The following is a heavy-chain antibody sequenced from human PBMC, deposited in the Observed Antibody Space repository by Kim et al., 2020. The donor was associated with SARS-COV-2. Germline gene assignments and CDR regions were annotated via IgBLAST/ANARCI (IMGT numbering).Heavy chain of an antibody. CDR1: GGSISSGGYY. D-gene: IGHD2-2*01. CDR3: ASFPFVPAAMRGFDY. J-gene: IGHJ4*02. Sequence: SETLSLTCTVSGGSISSGGYYWSWIRQHPGKGLEWIGYIYYSGSTYYNPSLKSRVTISVDTSKNQFSLKLSSVTAADTAVYYCASFPFVPAAMRGFDYWGQGTLVTVSS. CDR2: IYYSGST. V-gene: IGHV4-31*03.